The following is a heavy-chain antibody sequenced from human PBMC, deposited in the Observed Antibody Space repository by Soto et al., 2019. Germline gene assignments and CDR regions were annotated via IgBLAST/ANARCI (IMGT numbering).Heavy chain of an antibody. V-gene: IGHV3-30*18. Sequence: PGGSLRLSCAASGFTFSSYGMHWVRQAPGKGLEWVAVISYDGSNKYYADSVKGRFTVSRDSSKNTLYLQMNSLRAEDTAVYYCAKDRVPHYYDSSGIDYWGQGTLVPVSS. CDR3: AKDRVPHYYDSSGIDY. CDR1: GFTFSSYG. CDR2: ISYDGSNK. J-gene: IGHJ4*02. D-gene: IGHD3-22*01.